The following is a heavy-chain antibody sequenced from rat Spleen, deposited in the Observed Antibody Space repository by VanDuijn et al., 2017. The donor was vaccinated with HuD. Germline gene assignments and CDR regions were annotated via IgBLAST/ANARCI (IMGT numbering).Heavy chain of an antibody. CDR1: GFTFRNYW. V-gene: IGHV5-58*01. J-gene: IGHJ1*01. D-gene: IGHD1-12*03. Sequence: EVQLVETGGGLVQPGRSLKLSCVASGFTFRNYWMYWVRQAPGKGLEWVSSISSDGHYTYYPDSVKGRFTISRDNAENTVYLQMNSLRSEDTATYYCAVAGYGYWGPGTMVTVSS. CDR2: ISSDGHYT. CDR3: AVAGYGY.